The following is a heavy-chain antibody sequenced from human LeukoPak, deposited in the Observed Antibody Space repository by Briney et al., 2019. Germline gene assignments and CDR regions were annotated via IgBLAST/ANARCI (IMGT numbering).Heavy chain of an antibody. CDR1: GFTFSSYW. CDR2: IKQDGSEK. Sequence: GGSLRLSCAASGFTFSSYWMSRVRQAPGKGLEWVANIKQDGSEKYYVDSVKGRFTISRDNAKNSLYLQMNSLRAEDTAVYYCVADSGGSRYWGQGTLVTVSS. D-gene: IGHD2-15*01. CDR3: VADSGGSRY. J-gene: IGHJ4*02. V-gene: IGHV3-7*01.